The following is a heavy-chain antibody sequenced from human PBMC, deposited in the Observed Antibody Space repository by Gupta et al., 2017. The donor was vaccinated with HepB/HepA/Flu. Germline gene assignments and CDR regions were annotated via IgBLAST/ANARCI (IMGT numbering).Heavy chain of an antibody. V-gene: IGHV4-34*01. CDR2: INHSGST. CDR3: ARGRIADPEQGQQLLYNWFDP. J-gene: IGHJ5*02. CDR1: GGSFSGYY. D-gene: IGHD6-13*01. Sequence: QVQLQQWGAGLLKPSETLSLTCAVYGGSFSGYYWSWIRQPPGKGLEWIGEINHSGSTNYNPSLKSRVTISVDTSKNQFSLKLSSVTAADTAVYYCARGRIADPEQGQQLLYNWFDPWGQGTLVTVSS.